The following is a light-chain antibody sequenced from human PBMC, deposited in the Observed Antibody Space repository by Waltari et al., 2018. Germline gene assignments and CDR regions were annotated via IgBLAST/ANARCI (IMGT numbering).Light chain of an antibody. V-gene: IGLV2-23*02. J-gene: IGLJ2*01. Sequence: QSALTQPASVSGSPGQSITISCTGTSSDVGGYNYVSWYQQHPGKAPKLMIYDVSKRPSGVSNRFSGFKSGNTASLTISGLQAEDEADYYYCSYAGSSTLVFGGGTKLTVL. CDR2: DVS. CDR1: SSDVGGYNY. CDR3: CSYAGSSTLV.